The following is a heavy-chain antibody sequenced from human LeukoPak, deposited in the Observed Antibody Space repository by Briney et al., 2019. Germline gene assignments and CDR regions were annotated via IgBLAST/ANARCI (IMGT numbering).Heavy chain of an antibody. J-gene: IGHJ4*02. Sequence: SGTLSLTCAVSGGSISSSNWWSWVRQPPGKGLEWIGEIYRTGGTNYNPSLKSRVTISVDRSKNQFALKLSSVTAADTAVYYCARDVDGSYFDYWGQGTLVTVSS. CDR1: GGSISSSNW. V-gene: IGHV4-4*02. D-gene: IGHD1-26*01. CDR3: ARDVDGSYFDY. CDR2: IYRTGGT.